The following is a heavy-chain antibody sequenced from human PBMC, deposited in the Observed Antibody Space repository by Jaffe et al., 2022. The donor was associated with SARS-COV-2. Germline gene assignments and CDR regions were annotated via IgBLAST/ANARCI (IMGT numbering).Heavy chain of an antibody. CDR2: ISGSGGST. CDR3: AKALETTVVTRDAFDI. CDR1: GFTFSSYA. D-gene: IGHD4-17*01. J-gene: IGHJ3*02. Sequence: EVQLVESGGGLVQPGGSLRLSCAASGFTFSSYAMSWVRQAPGKGLEWVSAISGSGGSTYYADSVKGRFTISRDNSKNTLYLQMNSLRAEDTAVYYCAKALETTVVTRDAFDIWGQGTMVTVSS. V-gene: IGHV3-23*04.